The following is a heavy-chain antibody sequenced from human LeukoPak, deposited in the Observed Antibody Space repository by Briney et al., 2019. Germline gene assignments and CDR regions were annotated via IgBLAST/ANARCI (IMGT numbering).Heavy chain of an antibody. CDR2: INHSGYS. D-gene: IGHD1-26*01. CDR3: ARFPGRATSGILYYYYGMVG. J-gene: IGHJ6*02. Sequence: SETLSLTCPVYGGSFSGYYWSWLRQPPGKGLEWIGEINHSGYSNYNPSLKSRVTISVDTSKNQFSLKLSSVTAADTAVYYCARFPGRATSGILYYYYGMVGWGQGTTV. CDR1: GGSFSGYY. V-gene: IGHV4-34*01.